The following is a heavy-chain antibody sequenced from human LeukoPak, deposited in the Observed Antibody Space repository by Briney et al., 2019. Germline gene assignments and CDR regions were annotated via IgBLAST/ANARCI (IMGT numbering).Heavy chain of an antibody. J-gene: IGHJ4*02. D-gene: IGHD3-3*01. CDR1: GFTFDDYG. Sequence: GSLRLSCAASGFTFDDYGMSWVRQAPGKGLEWVSGINWNGGSTGYADSVKGRFTISRDNAKNSLYLQMNSLRAEDTALYYCARVQPSTITIFGVARGHFDYWGQGTLVTVSS. CDR2: INWNGGST. V-gene: IGHV3-20*04. CDR3: ARVQPSTITIFGVARGHFDY.